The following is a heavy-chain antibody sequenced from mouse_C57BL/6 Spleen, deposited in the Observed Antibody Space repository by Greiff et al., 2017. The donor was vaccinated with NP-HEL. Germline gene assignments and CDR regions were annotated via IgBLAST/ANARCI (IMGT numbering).Heavy chain of an antibody. J-gene: IGHJ4*01. V-gene: IGHV1-55*01. D-gene: IGHD1-1*01. CDR1: GYTFTSYW. Sequence: VQLQQPGAELVKPGASVKMSCKASGYTFTSYWITWVKQRPGQGLEWIGDIYPGSGSTNYNEKFKSKATLTVDTSSSTAYMQLSSLTSEDSAVYYCARSKYYGSSLYYYAMDYWGQGTSVTVSS. CDR3: ARSKYYGSSLYYYAMDY. CDR2: IYPGSGST.